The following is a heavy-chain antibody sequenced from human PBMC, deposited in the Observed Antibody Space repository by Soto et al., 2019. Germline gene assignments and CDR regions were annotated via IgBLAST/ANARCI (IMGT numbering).Heavy chain of an antibody. Sequence: GASVKVSCKASGYTFTSHYLDWVRQAPGQGLEWMGWISAYNGNTNYAQKLQGRVTMTTDTSTSTAYMELRSLRSDDTAVYYCAIVYSSGWYGYWGQGTLVTVSS. CDR3: AIVYSSGWYGY. CDR1: GYTFTSHY. J-gene: IGHJ4*02. D-gene: IGHD6-19*01. CDR2: ISAYNGNT. V-gene: IGHV1-18*04.